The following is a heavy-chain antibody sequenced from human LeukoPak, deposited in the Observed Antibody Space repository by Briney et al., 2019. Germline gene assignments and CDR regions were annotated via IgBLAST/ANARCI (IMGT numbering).Heavy chain of an antibody. CDR2: INAGNGNT. CDR1: GNTFTSYA. Sequence: GASVKVSCKASGNTFTSYAMHWVCQAPGQRLEWMGWINAGNGNTKYSQEFQGRVTITRDTSASTAFMYLRSLRSEDMAVYYCARLAVAGNPLFDPWGQETLVTVSS. V-gene: IGHV1-3*03. D-gene: IGHD6-19*01. CDR3: ARLAVAGNPLFDP. J-gene: IGHJ5*02.